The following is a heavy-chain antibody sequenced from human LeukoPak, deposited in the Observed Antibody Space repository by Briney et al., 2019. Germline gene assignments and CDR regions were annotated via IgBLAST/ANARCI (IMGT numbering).Heavy chain of an antibody. J-gene: IGHJ4*02. CDR3: AVVAATLAY. D-gene: IGHD2-15*01. Sequence: PSETLSLTCTVSGGSISSGDYYWSWIRQPRGKGLEWIGYIYDSGSTYYNPSLESRVTMSVDTSKNQFSLKLSSVTAADTAVYYCAVVAATLAYWGQGTLVTVSS. CDR1: GGSISSGDYY. CDR2: IYDSGST. V-gene: IGHV4-30-4*01.